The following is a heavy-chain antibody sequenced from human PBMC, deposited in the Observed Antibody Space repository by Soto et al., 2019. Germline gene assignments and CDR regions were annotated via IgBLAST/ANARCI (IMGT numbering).Heavy chain of an antibody. CDR1: GFTFGSYA. V-gene: IGHV3-23*01. Sequence: EVQLLESGGGLVQPGGSLRLSCAASGFTFGSYAMSWVRQAPGKGLEWVSSIGSSGGSTYYADSVKGRFTISRDKSKTTGSRQLNGLRGEDTAVYCCAKWLWGFGGLYDYWVQGSLVTVSS. CDR3: AKWLWGFGGLYDY. J-gene: IGHJ4*02. CDR2: IGSSGGST. D-gene: IGHD3-10*01.